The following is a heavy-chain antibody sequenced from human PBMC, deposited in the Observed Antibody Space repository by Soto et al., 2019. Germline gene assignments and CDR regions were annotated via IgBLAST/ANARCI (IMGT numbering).Heavy chain of an antibody. CDR2: ISLYSDGT. CDR1: GYTLSNYG. J-gene: IGHJ5*02. D-gene: IGHD2-2*01. Sequence: QVQLVQCGGEVKRPGASVKVSCKTSGYTLSNYGITWVRQAPGQPLEWLGWISLYSDGTNYAQKFQGRVSMTTDTSTTTAYMELRSLRSDDTAVYYCTRVVQGAEAWFGPWGQGTLVTVSS. CDR3: TRVVQGAEAWFGP. V-gene: IGHV1-18*01.